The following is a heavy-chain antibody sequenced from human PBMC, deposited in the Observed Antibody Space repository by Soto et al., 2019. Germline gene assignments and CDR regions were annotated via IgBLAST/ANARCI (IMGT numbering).Heavy chain of an antibody. V-gene: IGHV3-74*01. D-gene: IGHD1-26*01. CDR1: GFTFSSYW. CDR3: ARVSPPTTAKLYYYYYYMDV. CDR2: INSDGSST. Sequence: GGSLRLSCAASGFTFSSYWMHWVRQAPGKGLVWVSRINSDGSSTSYADSVKGRFTISRDNAKNTLYLQMNSLRAEDTAVYYCARVSPPTTAKLYYYYYYMDVWGKGTTVTVSS. J-gene: IGHJ6*03.